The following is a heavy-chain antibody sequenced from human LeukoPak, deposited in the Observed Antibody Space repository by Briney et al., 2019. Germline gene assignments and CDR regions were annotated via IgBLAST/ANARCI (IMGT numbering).Heavy chain of an antibody. Sequence: SETLSLTCAVSAYSISSSNWWAWIRQPPGKGLEWIGYIYYSGSTYYNPSLKSRVTISVDTSKNQFSLKLSSVTAADTAVYYCARAGLADCSSTSCYAHYYYYYMDVWGKGTTVTVSS. D-gene: IGHD2-2*01. CDR2: IYYSGST. CDR3: ARAGLADCSSTSCYAHYYYYYMDV. V-gene: IGHV4-28*03. J-gene: IGHJ6*03. CDR1: AYSISSSNW.